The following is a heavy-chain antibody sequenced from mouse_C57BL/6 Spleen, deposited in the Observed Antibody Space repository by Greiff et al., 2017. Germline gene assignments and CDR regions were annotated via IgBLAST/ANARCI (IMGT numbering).Heavy chain of an antibody. D-gene: IGHD1-1*01. CDR3: ARRGGATVVAPYAMDY. Sequence: EVQLQQSGPELVKPGASVKISCKASGYTFTDYYMNWVKQSPGKSLEWIGDSNPNNGGTSYNQKFKGKATLTVDKASSTAYMELRSLTSEDSAVYYCARRGGATVVAPYAMDYWGQGTSVTVSS. V-gene: IGHV1-26*01. CDR1: GYTFTDYY. J-gene: IGHJ4*01. CDR2: SNPNNGGT.